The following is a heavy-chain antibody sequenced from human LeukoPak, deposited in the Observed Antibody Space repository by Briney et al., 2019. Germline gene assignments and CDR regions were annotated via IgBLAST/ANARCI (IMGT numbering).Heavy chain of an antibody. J-gene: IGHJ5*02. CDR1: GGSFTAYY. CDR3: ARLYNHNWFDP. CDR2: INHSGST. V-gene: IGHV4-34*01. Sequence: SSETLSLTCAVYGGSFTAYYWNWIRQPPGKGLQWIGEINHSGSTNYIPSLKSRVTISVDTSKNQFSLKLSSVTAADTAMYYCARLYNHNWFDPWGQGTLVTVSS. D-gene: IGHD3-16*02.